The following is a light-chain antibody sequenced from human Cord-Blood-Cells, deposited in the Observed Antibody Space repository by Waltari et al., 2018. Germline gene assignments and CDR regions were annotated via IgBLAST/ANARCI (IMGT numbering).Light chain of an antibody. Sequence: SYELTQPTSVSVSPGQTARITCSGDALPKQYAYWYQQKPGQAPVLGIYKDSERPSGSPGRFSGSSSGTTVTLTISGDQAEDEADYYCQSADSSGTYPVFGGGTQLTVL. V-gene: IGLV3-25*02. J-gene: IGLJ7*01. CDR1: ALPKQY. CDR3: QSADSSGTYPV. CDR2: KDS.